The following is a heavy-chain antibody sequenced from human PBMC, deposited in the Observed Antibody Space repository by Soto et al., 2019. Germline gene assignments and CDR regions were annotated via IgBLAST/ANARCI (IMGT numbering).Heavy chain of an antibody. CDR3: ARNGDRYGADAFGI. CDR2: IYYTGRT. V-gene: IGHV4-59*08. Sequence: QVQLQESGPGLVKPSETLSLTCTGSGGSISGYYWRWIRQPPGKGLEWIGHIYYTGRTNYNPSLKRRVTISLDTSQNRAYLKLSSVTAADTAVYYWARNGDRYGADAFGIWGQGTMVTVSS. CDR1: GGSISGYY. D-gene: IGHD4-17*01. J-gene: IGHJ3*02.